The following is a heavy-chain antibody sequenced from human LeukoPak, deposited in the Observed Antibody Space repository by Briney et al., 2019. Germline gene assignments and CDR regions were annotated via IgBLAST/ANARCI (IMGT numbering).Heavy chain of an antibody. V-gene: IGHV3-64*01. D-gene: IGHD3-10*01. CDR2: ISSNGGST. J-gene: IGHJ4*02. CDR1: GLTFSSYA. CDR3: ARGYGSGSYYIPYYFDY. Sequence: PGGSLRLSCAASGLTFSSYAMHWVRQAPGKGLEYVSAISSNGGSTYYANSVKGRFTISRDNSKNTLYLQMGSLRAEDMAVYYCARGYGSGSYYIPYYFDYWGQGTLVTVSS.